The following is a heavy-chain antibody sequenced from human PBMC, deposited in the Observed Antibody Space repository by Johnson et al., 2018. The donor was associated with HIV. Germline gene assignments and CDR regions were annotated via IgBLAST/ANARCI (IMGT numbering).Heavy chain of an antibody. CDR2: IRYDGSNK. CDR1: GFTFRSYG. V-gene: IGHV3-30*02. D-gene: IGHD7-27*01. J-gene: IGHJ3*02. Sequence: QVQLVESGGGVVQPGGSLRLSCAASGFTFRSYGMHWVRQAPGKGLAWVAFIRYDGSNKYYADSVKGRFTISRDNSKNTLYLQMESLRAEDTAVYYCASSWGNAFDIWGQGTMVTVSS. CDR3: ASSWGNAFDI.